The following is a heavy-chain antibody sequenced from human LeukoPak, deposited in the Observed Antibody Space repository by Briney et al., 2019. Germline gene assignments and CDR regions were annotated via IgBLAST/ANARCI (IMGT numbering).Heavy chain of an antibody. V-gene: IGHV3-21*01. CDR3: ARLTLPISGWLGGFDY. Sequence: GGSLRLSCAASGFTFSSYSMNWVRQAPGKGLEWVSSISSSSYIYYADSVKGRFTISRDNAKNSLYLQMNSLRAEDTAVYYCARLTLPISGWLGGFDYWGQGTLVTVSS. D-gene: IGHD6-19*01. J-gene: IGHJ4*02. CDR1: GFTFSSYS. CDR2: ISSSSYI.